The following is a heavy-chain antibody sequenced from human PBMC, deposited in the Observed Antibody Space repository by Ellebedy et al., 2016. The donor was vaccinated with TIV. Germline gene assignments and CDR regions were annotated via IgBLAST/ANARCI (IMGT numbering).Heavy chain of an antibody. CDR3: ARGAPYYDFWSGYYGIDAFDI. CDR1: GFTVSTNY. V-gene: IGHV3-53*01. J-gene: IGHJ3*02. Sequence: GESLKISCAASGFTVSTNYMSWVRQAPRKGLEWVSVIYSDGSTYYADSVKGRFTISRDNSKNTLYLQMNNLRAEDTALYYCARGAPYYDFWSGYYGIDAFDIWGQGTMVTVSS. D-gene: IGHD3-3*01. CDR2: IYSDGST.